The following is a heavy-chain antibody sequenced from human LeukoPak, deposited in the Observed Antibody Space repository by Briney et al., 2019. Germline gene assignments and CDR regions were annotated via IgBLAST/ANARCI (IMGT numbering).Heavy chain of an antibody. J-gene: IGHJ5*02. CDR3: ARHQRYCSSTSCYSDWFDP. CDR2: IYYSGST. CDR1: GGSISSYY. D-gene: IGHD2-2*01. V-gene: IGHV4-39*01. Sequence: PSETLSLTCTVSGGSISSYYWGWIRQPPGKGLEWIGSIYYSGSTYYNPSLKSRVTISVDTSKNQFSLKLSSVTAADTAVYYCARHQRYCSSTSCYSDWFDPWGQGTLVTVSS.